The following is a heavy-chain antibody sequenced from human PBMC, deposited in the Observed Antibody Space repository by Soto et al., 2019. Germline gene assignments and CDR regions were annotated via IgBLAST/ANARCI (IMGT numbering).Heavy chain of an antibody. D-gene: IGHD6-19*01. Sequence: EVQLVESGGGLVQPGESLRLSCAASGFTFSTYWMTWVRQAPGKGLEWVANIKHDGSEKNYVDSVKGRVTISRDTAKNSLFLEMSSLRAEDTAVYYCAGDRGSGWYYSWGQGTLVTVAA. CDR3: AGDRGSGWYYS. CDR1: GFTFSTYW. J-gene: IGHJ5*01. V-gene: IGHV3-7*04. CDR2: IKHDGSEK.